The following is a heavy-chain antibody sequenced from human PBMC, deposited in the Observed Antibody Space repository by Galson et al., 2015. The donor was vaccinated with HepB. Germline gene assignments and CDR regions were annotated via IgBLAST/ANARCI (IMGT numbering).Heavy chain of an antibody. J-gene: IGHJ6*02. CDR3: AAARSPPYYYYGMDV. D-gene: IGHD3-16*02. CDR1: GFTFTSSA. V-gene: IGHV1-58*02. Sequence: SVKVSCKASGFTFTSSAMQWVRQARGQRLEWIGWIVVGSGNTNYAQKFQERVTITRDMSTSTAYMELSSLRSEDTAVYYCAAARSPPYYYYGMDVWGQGTTVTVSS. CDR2: IVVGSGNT.